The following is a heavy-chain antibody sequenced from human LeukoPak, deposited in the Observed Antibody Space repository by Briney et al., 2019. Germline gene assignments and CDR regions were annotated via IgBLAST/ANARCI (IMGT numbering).Heavy chain of an antibody. D-gene: IGHD3-3*01. CDR3: AKDVEWLLSFGAFDI. CDR2: ISGSGGST. J-gene: IGHJ3*02. Sequence: GGSLRLSCAASGFTFSSYAMSWVRQAPGKGLELVSAISGSGGSTYYADSVKGRFTISRDNSKNTLYLQMNSLRAEDTDVYYCAKDVEWLLSFGAFDIWGQGTMVTVSS. CDR1: GFTFSSYA. V-gene: IGHV3-23*01.